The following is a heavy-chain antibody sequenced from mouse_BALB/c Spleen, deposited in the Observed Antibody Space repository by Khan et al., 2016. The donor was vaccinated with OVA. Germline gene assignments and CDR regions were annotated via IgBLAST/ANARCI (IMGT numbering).Heavy chain of an antibody. D-gene: IGHD2-4*01. Sequence: QVQLQQSGPELVKPGASVRISCKASGYTFTTYYIHWVKQRPGQGLQWIGWIYPGSVNTQYNEQFKGKATLTADKSSSTAYMQLSSMTSEDSAVYFSARYDYFVGDAMDYWGQGTSVTVSS. J-gene: IGHJ4*01. CDR2: IYPGSVNT. V-gene: IGHV1S56*01. CDR1: GYTFTTYY. CDR3: ARYDYFVGDAMDY.